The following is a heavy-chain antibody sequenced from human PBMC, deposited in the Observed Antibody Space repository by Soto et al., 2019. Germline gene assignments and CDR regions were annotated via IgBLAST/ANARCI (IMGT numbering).Heavy chain of an antibody. J-gene: IGHJ4*02. Sequence: EVHLVESGGGLVQPGGSLRLSCAASGFTFSSYSLNWVRQAPGKGLEWVSYITSSGTTVYYADSVRGRFTISRDNAKNSLYRQRNSLRDDDTAVYYCARGSSNWAYYFDFWGQGTLVTVSS. D-gene: IGHD6-13*01. V-gene: IGHV3-48*02. CDR2: ITSSGTTV. CDR3: ARGSSNWAYYFDF. CDR1: GFTFSSYS.